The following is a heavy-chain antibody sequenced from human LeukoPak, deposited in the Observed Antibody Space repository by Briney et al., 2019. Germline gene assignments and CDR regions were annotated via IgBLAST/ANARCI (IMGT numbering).Heavy chain of an antibody. J-gene: IGHJ4*02. CDR3: ARGGVNGYNPFDY. D-gene: IGHD5-24*01. CDR2: INPNIGGT. CDR1: GYTFADYY. Sequence: ASVKVSCKASGYTFADYYMHWVRQAPGQGLEWMGWINPNIGGTNHAQRFQGRVTMTRDTYISTTYMELSSMRSDDTAVYYYARGGVNGYNPFDYWGQGTLVTVSS. V-gene: IGHV1-2*02.